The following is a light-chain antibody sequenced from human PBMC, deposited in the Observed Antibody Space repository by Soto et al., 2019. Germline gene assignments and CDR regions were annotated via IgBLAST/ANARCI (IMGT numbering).Light chain of an antibody. CDR2: AAS. CDR3: QLFYGTSLT. J-gene: IGKJ4*01. Sequence: DIHLTQSPSSLSASVGDRVTIACRASQSISIDLNWYQQKPGKAPKLLIYAASTLEGGVPSRFSGSGSCTEFTLTISSLQPEDFATYYCQLFYGTSLTFGGGTKVEIK. CDR1: QSISID. V-gene: IGKV1-39*01.